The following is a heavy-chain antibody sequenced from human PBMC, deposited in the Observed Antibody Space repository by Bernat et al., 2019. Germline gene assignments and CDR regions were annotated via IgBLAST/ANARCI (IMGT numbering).Heavy chain of an antibody. J-gene: IGHJ3*02. D-gene: IGHD3-16*02. Sequence: EVQLVESGGGLVQPGGSLRLSCAASGFTFSSYAMHWVRQAPGKGLEYVSAISSNGGSIYYANSVKGRFTISRDNSKNTLYLQMGSLRAEDMAVYYCARGVWGSYRFETRGAFDIWGQGTMVTVSS. V-gene: IGHV3-64*01. CDR2: ISSNGGSI. CDR1: GFTFSSYA. CDR3: ARGVWGSYRFETRGAFDI.